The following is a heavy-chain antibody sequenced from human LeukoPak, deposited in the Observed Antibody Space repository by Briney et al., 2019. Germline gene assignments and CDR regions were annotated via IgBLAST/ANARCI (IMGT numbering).Heavy chain of an antibody. CDR1: GGSISSYY. J-gene: IGHJ6*03. D-gene: IGHD5-12*01. CDR3: ARALPTYEDSSTPYYMDV. V-gene: IGHV4-4*07. Sequence: SETLSLTCTVSGGSISSYYWSWIRQPAGKGLEWIGRIYTSGSTNYNPSLKSRVTMSVDTSKNQFSLKLSSVTAADTAVYYCARALPTYEDSSTPYYMDVWGKGTTVTVSS. CDR2: IYTSGST.